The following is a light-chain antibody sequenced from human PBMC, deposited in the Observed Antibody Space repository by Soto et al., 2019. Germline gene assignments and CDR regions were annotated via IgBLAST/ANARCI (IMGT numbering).Light chain of an antibody. CDR2: AAS. V-gene: IGKV1-27*01. J-gene: IGKJ1*01. Sequence: DIQMTQSPSSLSASVGDRVTITCRASQGIRNYLAWYQQKPGKIPKLLIYAASTLQSGVPSRFSGSGSGTDFTLTISSLQPEDVATYYCQKYNSGSRTFGQGTKVEIK. CDR1: QGIRNY. CDR3: QKYNSGSRT.